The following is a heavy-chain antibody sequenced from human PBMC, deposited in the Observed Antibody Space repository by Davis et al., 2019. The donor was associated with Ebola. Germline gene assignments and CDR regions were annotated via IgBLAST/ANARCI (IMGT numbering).Heavy chain of an antibody. J-gene: IGHJ3*02. CDR3: ARGWLRTGLDI. CDR2: TYYSSKWYT. Sequence: PSETLSLTCAISGDSVSSNSVAWNWIRQSPSRGLEWLGRTYYSSKWYTNYATNVKSRTTINADTSKNEFSLQLNSVTPEDTAVYYCARGWLRTGLDIWGQGTMVIVSS. V-gene: IGHV6-1*01. CDR1: GDSVSSNSVA. D-gene: IGHD5-24*01.